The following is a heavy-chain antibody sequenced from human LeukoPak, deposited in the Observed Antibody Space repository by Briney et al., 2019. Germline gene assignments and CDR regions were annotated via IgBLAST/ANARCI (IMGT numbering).Heavy chain of an antibody. CDR3: ASTGKTYYDFWSGYYIEDY. CDR2: IYTSGST. Sequence: SETLSLTCAVYGGSFSGYYWSWIRQPAGKGLEWIGRIYTSGSTNYNPSLKSRVTMSVDTSKNQFSLKLSSVTAADTAVYYCASTGKTYYDFWSGYYIEDYWGQGTLVTVSS. CDR1: GGSFSGYY. V-gene: IGHV4-59*10. D-gene: IGHD3-3*01. J-gene: IGHJ4*02.